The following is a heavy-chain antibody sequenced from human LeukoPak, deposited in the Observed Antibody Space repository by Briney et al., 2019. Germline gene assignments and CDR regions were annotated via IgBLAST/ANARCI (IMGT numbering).Heavy chain of an antibody. CDR1: GDSISSSGFY. V-gene: IGHV4-39*01. J-gene: IGHJ4*02. D-gene: IGHD3-10*01. CDR3: ARRVDSYGSGSYSYFDY. Sequence: PSETLSLACTVSGDSISSSGFYWGWIRQPPGKGLEWIGSISYSGSTYYNPFLKSRVTMSVDTSKNQFSLRLSSVTAADTAVYYCARRVDSYGSGSYSYFDYWGQGTLVTVSS. CDR2: ISYSGST.